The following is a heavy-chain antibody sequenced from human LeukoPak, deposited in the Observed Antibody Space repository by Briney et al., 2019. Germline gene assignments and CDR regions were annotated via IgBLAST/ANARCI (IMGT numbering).Heavy chain of an antibody. V-gene: IGHV1-69*13. CDR3: ARDAVSPHWYFDL. CDR2: IIPIFGTA. Sequence: PGASVKVSCAASGGTFSSYAISWVRQAPGQGLEWMGEIIPIFGTANYAQKFQGRVTITADESTSTAYMELSSLRSEDTAVYYCARDAVSPHWYFDLWGRGTLVTVSS. J-gene: IGHJ2*01. D-gene: IGHD4-11*01. CDR1: GGTFSSYA.